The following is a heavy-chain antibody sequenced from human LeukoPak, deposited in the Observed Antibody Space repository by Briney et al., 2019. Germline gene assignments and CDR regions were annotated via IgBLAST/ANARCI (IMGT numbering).Heavy chain of an antibody. CDR2: INHSGST. CDR3: ARLPEKTYSSSSGEDY. J-gene: IGHJ4*02. CDR1: GGSFSGYY. V-gene: IGHV4-34*01. D-gene: IGHD6-6*01. Sequence: PSETLSLTCAVYGGSFSGYYWSWIRQAPGKGLEWIGEINHSGSTNYNPSLKSRVTISVDTSKNQFSLKLSSVAAADTAVYYCARLPEKTYSSSSGEDYWGQGTLVTVSS.